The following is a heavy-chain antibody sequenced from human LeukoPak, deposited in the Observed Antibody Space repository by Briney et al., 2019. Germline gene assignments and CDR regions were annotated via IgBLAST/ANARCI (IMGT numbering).Heavy chain of an antibody. CDR2: ISSSSTYT. CDR1: GFTFSDSY. D-gene: IGHD3-22*01. V-gene: IGHV3-11*06. Sequence: GGSLRLSCAASGFTFSDSYMSWIRQAPGKGLEWVSYISSSSTYTDYAGSVKGRFTISRDNSKNTLYLQMNSLRTEDTAVYFCAKEIYYDSSAFFDYWGQGTLVTVSS. J-gene: IGHJ4*02. CDR3: AKEIYYDSSAFFDY.